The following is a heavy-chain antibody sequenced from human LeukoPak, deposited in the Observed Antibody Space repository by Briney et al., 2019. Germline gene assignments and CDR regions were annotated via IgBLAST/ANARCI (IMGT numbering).Heavy chain of an antibody. CDR1: GFTFNNYG. CDR3: AKGPLRGTAAAIDY. D-gene: IGHD2-2*01. V-gene: IGHV3-30*18. Sequence: GESLRLSCAASGFTFNNYGMHWVRQAPGKGLEWEAVISYDGRNKHYPDSVKGRFTISRDISTDTLWLQMDSLRTEDTAVYYCAKGPLRGTAAAIDYWGQGTLVTVSS. CDR2: ISYDGRNK. J-gene: IGHJ4*02.